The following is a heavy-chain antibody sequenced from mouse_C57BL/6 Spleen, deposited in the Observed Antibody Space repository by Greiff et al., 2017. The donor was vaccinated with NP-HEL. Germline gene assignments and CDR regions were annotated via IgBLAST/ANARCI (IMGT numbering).Heavy chain of an antibody. Sequence: QVQLQQPGAELVRPGTSVKLSCKASGYTFTSYWMHWVKQRPGQGLEWIGVIDPSDSYTNYNQKFKGKATLTVDTSSSTAYMQLSSLTSEDSAVYYCARCPADGYYVGYWGQGTTLTVSS. V-gene: IGHV1-59*01. CDR1: GYTFTSYW. CDR3: ARCPADGYYVGY. CDR2: IDPSDSYT. J-gene: IGHJ2*01. D-gene: IGHD2-3*01.